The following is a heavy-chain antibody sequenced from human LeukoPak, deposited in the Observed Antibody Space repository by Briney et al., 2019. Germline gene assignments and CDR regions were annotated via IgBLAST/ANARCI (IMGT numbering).Heavy chain of an antibody. CDR3: ASGLGVVTAPYYFDY. J-gene: IGHJ4*02. Sequence: ASVKVSCKTSGYAFSDYYIHWVRQAPGQGLEWMGWISAYNGNTNYAQKLQGRVTMTTDTSTSTAYMELRSLRSDDTAVYYCASGLGVVTAPYYFDYWGQGTLVTVSS. D-gene: IGHD2-21*02. V-gene: IGHV1-18*04. CDR1: GYAFSDYY. CDR2: ISAYNGNT.